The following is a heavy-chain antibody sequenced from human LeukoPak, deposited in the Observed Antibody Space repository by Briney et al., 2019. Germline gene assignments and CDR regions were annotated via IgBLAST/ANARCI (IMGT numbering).Heavy chain of an antibody. CDR3: ARDGGVLRFLEWFAYYYYMDV. CDR2: ISSSSSYI. Sequence: GGSLRLSCVASGFTFSRFEMNWVRQAPGKGLEWVSSISSSSSYIYYADSVKGRFTISRDNAKNSLYLQMNSLRAEDTAVYYCARDGGVLRFLEWFAYYYYMDVWGKGTTVTVSS. D-gene: IGHD3-3*01. J-gene: IGHJ6*03. CDR1: GFTFSRFE. V-gene: IGHV3-21*01.